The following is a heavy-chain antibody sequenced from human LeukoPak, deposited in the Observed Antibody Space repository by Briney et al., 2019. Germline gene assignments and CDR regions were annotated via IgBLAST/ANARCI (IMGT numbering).Heavy chain of an antibody. V-gene: IGHV3-33*01. CDR2: IWYDGSNK. J-gene: IGHJ4*02. D-gene: IGHD6-19*01. CDR3: ARDGGYSSGWLNYYFDY. CDR1: GFTFSNYG. Sequence: GGSLRLSCAASGFTFSNYGMHWVRQAPGKGLEWVALIWYDGSNKYYTDSVKGRLTISRDNSKDTLFLQMNSLRAEDTAVYYCARDGGYSSGWLNYYFDYWGQGTLVTVSS.